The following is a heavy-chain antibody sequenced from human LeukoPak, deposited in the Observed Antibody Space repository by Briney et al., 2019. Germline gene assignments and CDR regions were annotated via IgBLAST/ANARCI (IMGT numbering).Heavy chain of an antibody. J-gene: IGHJ4*02. Sequence: SETLSLTCTVSGGSISSSSYYWGWIRQPPGKGLEWIGSIYYSGSTYYNPSLKSRVTISVDTSKNQFSLKLSSVTAADTAVYYCAREYDILTGPDYWGQGTLVTVS. CDR3: AREYDILTGPDY. CDR2: IYYSGST. D-gene: IGHD3-9*01. CDR1: GGSISSSSYY. V-gene: IGHV4-39*07.